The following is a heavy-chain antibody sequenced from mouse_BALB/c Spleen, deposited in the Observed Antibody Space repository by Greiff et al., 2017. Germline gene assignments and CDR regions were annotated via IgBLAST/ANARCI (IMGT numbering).Heavy chain of an antibody. CDR3: ARYLYYYGSSYLDY. CDR1: GFTFSSFG. V-gene: IGHV5-17*02. CDR2: ISSGSSTI. D-gene: IGHD1-1*01. J-gene: IGHJ2*01. Sequence: VMLVESGGGLVQPGGSRKLSCAASGFTFSSFGMHWVRQAPEKGLEWVAYISSGSSTIYYADTVKGRFTISRDNPKNTLFLQMTSLRSEDTAMYYCARYLYYYGSSYLDYWGQGTTLTVSS.